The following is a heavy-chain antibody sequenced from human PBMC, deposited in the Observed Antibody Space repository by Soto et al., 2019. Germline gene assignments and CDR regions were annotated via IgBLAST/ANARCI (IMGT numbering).Heavy chain of an antibody. CDR2: IDYSGST. Sequence: PSETLSLTCTVSGGSISSGGYYWSWIRQHPGKGLEWIGYIDYSGSTYYNPSLKSRVTISVDTSKNHFALKLGSVTAADTALYYCSRRAPEGFDPWGQGTLVTVSS. CDR1: GGSISSGGYY. V-gene: IGHV4-39*02. CDR3: SRRAPEGFDP. J-gene: IGHJ5*02.